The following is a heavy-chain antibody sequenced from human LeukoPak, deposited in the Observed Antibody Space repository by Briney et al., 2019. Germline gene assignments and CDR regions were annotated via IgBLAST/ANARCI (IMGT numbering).Heavy chain of an antibody. CDR3: ARDTWVAVAGTAYYFDY. Sequence: ASVKVSCKASGYTFTSYYMHWVRQAPGQGLEWMGIINPSGGSTSYAQKFQGRVTMTRDMSTSTVYMELSSLRSEDTAVYYCARDTWVAVAGTAYYFDYWGQGTLVTVSS. J-gene: IGHJ4*02. D-gene: IGHD6-19*01. CDR2: INPSGGST. CDR1: GYTFTSYY. V-gene: IGHV1-46*01.